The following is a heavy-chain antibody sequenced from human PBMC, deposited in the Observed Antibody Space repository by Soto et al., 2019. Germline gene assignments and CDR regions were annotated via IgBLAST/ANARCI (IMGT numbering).Heavy chain of an antibody. Sequence: ASVKGSCKVSGCTLTELSMHWVRQAPGKGLEWMGGFDPEDGETIYAQKFQGRVTMTEDTSTDTAYMELSSLRSEDTAVYYCATESTATASYSSGWPFDYWGQGTLVTVSS. V-gene: IGHV1-24*01. CDR2: FDPEDGET. CDR1: GCTLTELS. D-gene: IGHD6-19*01. CDR3: ATESTATASYSSGWPFDY. J-gene: IGHJ4*02.